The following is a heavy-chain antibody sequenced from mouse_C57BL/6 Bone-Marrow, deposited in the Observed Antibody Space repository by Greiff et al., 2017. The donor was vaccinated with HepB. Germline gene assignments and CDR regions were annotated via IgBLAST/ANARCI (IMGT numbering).Heavy chain of an antibody. CDR2: IWSGGST. CDR1: GFSLTSYG. CDR3: ASHYGSSYGEDYAMDY. J-gene: IGHJ4*01. D-gene: IGHD1-1*01. V-gene: IGHV2-2*01. Sequence: QVQLKESGPGLVQPSQSLSITCTVSGFSLTSYGVHWVRQSPGKGLEWLGVIWSGGSTDYNAAFISRLSISKDNPKSQVFFKMNSLQADDTAIYYCASHYGSSYGEDYAMDYWGQGTSVTVSS.